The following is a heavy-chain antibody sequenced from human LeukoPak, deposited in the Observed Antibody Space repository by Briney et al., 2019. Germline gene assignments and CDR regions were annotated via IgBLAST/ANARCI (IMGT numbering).Heavy chain of an antibody. Sequence: GRSLRLTCAASGFTFSSYGMHWVRQAPGKGLEWVGVTSHDGSNEYYEDSVKGRFTISRDNSKNTLYLQMNSLRAEDTAVYCCANGHGRLPRVDSDYWGQGTLVTVSS. CDR1: GFTFSSYG. D-gene: IGHD3-16*01. CDR2: TSHDGSNE. CDR3: ANGHGRLPRVDSDY. J-gene: IGHJ4*02. V-gene: IGHV3-30*18.